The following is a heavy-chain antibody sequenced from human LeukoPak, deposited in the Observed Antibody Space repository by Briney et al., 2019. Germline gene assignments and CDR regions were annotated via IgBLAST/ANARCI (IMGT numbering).Heavy chain of an antibody. J-gene: IGHJ4*02. Sequence: GGSLRLSCAASGFTFSSHAMSWVRQAPGKGLEWVSAISGSGGSTYYADSVKGRFTISRDNSKNTLYLQMNSLRAEDTAVYYCAKDQDSSGWYTVDYWGQGTLVTVSS. CDR2: ISGSGGST. CDR1: GFTFSSHA. V-gene: IGHV3-23*01. CDR3: AKDQDSSGWYTVDY. D-gene: IGHD6-19*01.